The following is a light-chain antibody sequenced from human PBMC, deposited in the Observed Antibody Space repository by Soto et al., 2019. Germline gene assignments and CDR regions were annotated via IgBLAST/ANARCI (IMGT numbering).Light chain of an antibody. Sequence: QSVLTQPPSVSAAPGQKVTISCSGSSSNIGNNYVSWYQQLPGTAPKLLIYDNNKRPSGIPDRFSGSKSGTSATLGITGLQTGDEADYYCGTWDSSVWVFGGGTQLTVL. V-gene: IGLV1-51*01. CDR1: SSNIGNNY. J-gene: IGLJ3*02. CDR2: DNN. CDR3: GTWDSSVWV.